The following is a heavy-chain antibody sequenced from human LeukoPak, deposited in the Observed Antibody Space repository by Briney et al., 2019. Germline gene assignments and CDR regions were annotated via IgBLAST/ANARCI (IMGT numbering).Heavy chain of an antibody. J-gene: IGHJ6*03. Sequence: GGSLRLSCAASGFTFSSYGMHWVRQAPGKGLEWVSVIYSGGSTYYADSVKGRFTISRDNSKNTLYLQMNSLRAEDTAVYYCARADIAVAGTRWDYYYYYMDVWGKGTTVTVSS. CDR1: GFTFSSYG. CDR2: IYSGGST. D-gene: IGHD6-19*01. CDR3: ARADIAVAGTRWDYYYYYMDV. V-gene: IGHV3-NL1*01.